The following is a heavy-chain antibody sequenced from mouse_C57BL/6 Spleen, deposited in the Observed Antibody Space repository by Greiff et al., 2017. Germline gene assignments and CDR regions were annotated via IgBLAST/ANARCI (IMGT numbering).Heavy chain of an antibody. Sequence: VQLQQSGPELVKPGASVKMSCKASGYTFTDYNMHWVKQSPGQSLEWIGYINPNNGGTSYNQKFKGKATLTVNKSSSTAYMELRSLTSEDSAVYYCARKALYYGSSDGFDYWGQGTTLTVSS. CDR2: INPNNGGT. D-gene: IGHD1-1*01. CDR3: ARKALYYGSSDGFDY. CDR1: GYTFTDYN. V-gene: IGHV1-22*01. J-gene: IGHJ2*01.